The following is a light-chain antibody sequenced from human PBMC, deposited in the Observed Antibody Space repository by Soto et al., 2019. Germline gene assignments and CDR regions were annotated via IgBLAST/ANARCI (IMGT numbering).Light chain of an antibody. Sequence: QSVLTQPASASGTPGQTVTISCSGRSSNIGSNYVYWYQQLPGTAPRLVLYRADQRPSGVPDRFSGSKSGTSASLAISGLRSEDEADYFCAAWDDTLSGLVFGGGTQLTVL. V-gene: IGLV1-47*01. J-gene: IGLJ2*01. CDR2: RAD. CDR3: AAWDDTLSGLV. CDR1: SSNIGSNY.